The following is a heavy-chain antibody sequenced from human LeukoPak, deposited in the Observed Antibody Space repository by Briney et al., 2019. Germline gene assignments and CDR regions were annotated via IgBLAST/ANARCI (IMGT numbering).Heavy chain of an antibody. CDR3: ARLLGGAAAGPFDF. CDR1: GYRFSNYW. D-gene: IGHD6-13*01. V-gene: IGHV5-51*01. CDR2: IYPDDSDT. J-gene: IGHJ4*02. Sequence: GESLKISCKGSGYRFSNYWIGWVRQMPGKGLEWMGIIYPDDSDTRYSPSFQGQVTISADKSTSTAYMQWRSLKTSDTAIYYCARLLGGAAAGPFDFWGQGTLVTVSS.